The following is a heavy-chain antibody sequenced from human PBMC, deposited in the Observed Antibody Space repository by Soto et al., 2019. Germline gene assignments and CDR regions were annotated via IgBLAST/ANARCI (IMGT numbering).Heavy chain of an antibody. CDR1: GGSFSSYF. CDR3: ASSVAKMGSSDYDMHV. Sequence: SQTWSHRCTVYGGSFSSYFWSWIRQPPGKGLEWIGEINHSGNTNYNPSLKSRVTISVDTSKNQLSLKLSSVTAADTAMYYCASSVAKMGSSDYDMHVW. V-gene: IGHV4-34*01. CDR2: INHSGNT. J-gene: IGHJ6*03. D-gene: IGHD1-26*01.